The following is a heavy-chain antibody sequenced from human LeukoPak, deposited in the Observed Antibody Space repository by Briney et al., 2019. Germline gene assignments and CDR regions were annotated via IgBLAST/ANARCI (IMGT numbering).Heavy chain of an antibody. V-gene: IGHV6-1*01. Sequence: SQTLSLTCAISGDSVSANSATWNWIRQSPSRGLEWLGRTYYRSKWYNDYAESMKSRIIVNPDTSENQFSLHLNSVIPEDTAVYNCARGLTGNWDFYCWGQGTLVTVSS. CDR1: GDSVSANSAT. CDR3: ARGLTGNWDFYC. J-gene: IGHJ4*02. CDR2: TYYRSKWYN. D-gene: IGHD2-8*02.